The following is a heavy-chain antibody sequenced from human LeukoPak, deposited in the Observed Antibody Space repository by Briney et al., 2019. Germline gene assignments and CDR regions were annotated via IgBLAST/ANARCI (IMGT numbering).Heavy chain of an antibody. D-gene: IGHD1/OR15-1a*01. V-gene: IGHV3-74*01. Sequence: GSLRLSCADSGFTFGRYWMHWVRQAPGKGLVWVSHITTDGSGTSYADSVKGRFTISRDNAKNTVYLQMNSLSAEDTAVYYCATGGEQYYDYWGQGTLVTVSS. CDR3: ATGGEQYYDY. CDR1: GFTFGRYW. J-gene: IGHJ4*02. CDR2: ITTDGSGT.